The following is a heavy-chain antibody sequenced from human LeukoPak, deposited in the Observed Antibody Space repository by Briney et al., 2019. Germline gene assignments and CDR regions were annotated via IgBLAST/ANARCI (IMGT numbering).Heavy chain of an antibody. J-gene: IGHJ4*02. CDR1: GGSISSSSYY. CDR3: ASLAPYYGGNSY. Sequence: SETLSLTCTVSGGSISSSSYYWGWIRQPPGKGLEWIGSIYYSGSTYYNPSLKSRVTISVDTSKNQFSLKLSSVTAADTAVYYCASLAPYYGGNSYWGQGTLVTVSS. V-gene: IGHV4-39*07. D-gene: IGHD4-23*01. CDR2: IYYSGST.